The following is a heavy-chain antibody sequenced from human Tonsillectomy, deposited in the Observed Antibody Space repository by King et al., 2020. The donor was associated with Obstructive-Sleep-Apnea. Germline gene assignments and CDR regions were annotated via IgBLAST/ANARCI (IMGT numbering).Heavy chain of an antibody. D-gene: IGHD6-25*01. V-gene: IGHV3-30*04. CDR1: GFTFSTYA. J-gene: IGHJ4*02. Sequence: VQLVESGGGVVQPGRSLRLSCAASGFTFSTYAMHWVRQAPGKGLEWVAVISYDGSNKYYADSVKGRFTISRDNSKNTLCLQMNSLRAEDTAVYYCARDQKPSASDYWGQGTLVTVSS. CDR2: ISYDGSNK. CDR3: ARDQKPSASDY.